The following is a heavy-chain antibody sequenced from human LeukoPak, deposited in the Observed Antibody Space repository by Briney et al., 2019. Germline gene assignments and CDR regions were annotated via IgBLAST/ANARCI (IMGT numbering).Heavy chain of an antibody. J-gene: IGHJ4*02. D-gene: IGHD5-12*01. Sequence: SQSLSLTCTVSGGSISSGGYYWSWIRQHPGKGLEWIGSIYYSGSTYYNPSLKSRVTISVDTSKNQFSLKLSSVTAADTAVYYCARGLGSGYDLDYWGQGTLVTVSP. CDR2: IYYSGST. CDR1: GGSISSGGYY. V-gene: IGHV4-31*03. CDR3: ARGLGSGYDLDY.